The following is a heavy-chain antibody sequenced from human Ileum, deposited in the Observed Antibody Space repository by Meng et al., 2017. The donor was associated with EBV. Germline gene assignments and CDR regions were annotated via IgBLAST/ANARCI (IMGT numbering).Heavy chain of an antibody. V-gene: IGHV1-69*16. CDR3: ARGRGNQPLFDF. CDR2: LIPVLNKA. CDR1: GGPFSTYT. J-gene: IGHJ4*02. D-gene: IGHD2/OR15-2a*01. Sequence: QVQLVQSGAEVKKPXXXXXVXCKTSGGPFSTYTFSWVRQAPGQGLEWMGGLIPVLNKAKSAPRFQDRVTFTADETTTTAYMELSSLTFEDTAVYFCARGRGNQPLFDFWGQGTLVTVSS.